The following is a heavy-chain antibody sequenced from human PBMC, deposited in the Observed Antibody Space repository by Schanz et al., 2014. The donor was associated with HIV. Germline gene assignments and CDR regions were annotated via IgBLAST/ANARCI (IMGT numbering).Heavy chain of an antibody. D-gene: IGHD6-19*01. CDR1: GFTFSSYG. Sequence: VQLVESGGGVVQPGRSLRLSCAASGFTFSSYGMHWVRQAPGKGLEWVSGINWNGGSTGYADSVKGRFTISRDNAKTLLYLQMDRLRAEDTAVYYCARGSWYSSGWVDDQYYYDVDVWGQGTTVTVSS. V-gene: IGHV3-20*04. CDR3: ARGSWYSSGWVDDQYYYDVDV. CDR2: INWNGGST. J-gene: IGHJ6*02.